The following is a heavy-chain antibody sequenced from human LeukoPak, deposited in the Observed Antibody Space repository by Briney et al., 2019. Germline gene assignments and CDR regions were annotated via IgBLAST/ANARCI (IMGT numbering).Heavy chain of an antibody. V-gene: IGHV4-34*01. CDR2: INHSGST. J-gene: IGHJ5*02. CDR3: ARRRGYSYGRSFDP. D-gene: IGHD5-18*01. CDR1: GGSFSGYY. Sequence: PSETLSLTCAVYGGSFSGYYWSWIRQPPGKGLEWIGEINHSGSTNYNPSLKSRVTISVDTSKNQFSLKLSSVTAADTAVYYCARRRGYSYGRSFDPLGQGTLVTVSS.